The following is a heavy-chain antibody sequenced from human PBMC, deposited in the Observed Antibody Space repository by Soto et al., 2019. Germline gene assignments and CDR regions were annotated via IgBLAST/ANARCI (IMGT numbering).Heavy chain of an antibody. J-gene: IGHJ5*02. CDR2: ISLYSDRT. V-gene: IGHV1-18*01. Sequence: GASVKVSCKTAGYTFSNYGITWVRQAPVQPLDWLGWISLYSDRTNDVQKFQGRVYMTTDTSTATAYMELRSLRSDDTAGYYCARVVPGAEAWFGPWGQGTLVHVSS. CDR3: ARVVPGAEAWFGP. CDR1: GYTFSNYG. D-gene: IGHD2-2*01.